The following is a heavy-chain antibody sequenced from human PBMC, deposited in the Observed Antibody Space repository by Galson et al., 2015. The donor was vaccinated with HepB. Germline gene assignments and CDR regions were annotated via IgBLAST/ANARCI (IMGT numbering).Heavy chain of an antibody. J-gene: IGHJ6*03. CDR2: FYGNGDT. V-gene: IGHV3-53*01. Sequence: SLRHSSADQASTDRVKYWKWVPQAQGEDLGAGSVFYGNGDTYYAASVKGRSTVSRGNSKTSVFLQMNRLRAEDTAVYYCARGYSGYEYRDSGYSYYMDVWGKGTTVIVSS. CDR3: ARGYSGYEYRDSGYSYYMDV. CDR1: ASTDRVKY. D-gene: IGHD5-12*01.